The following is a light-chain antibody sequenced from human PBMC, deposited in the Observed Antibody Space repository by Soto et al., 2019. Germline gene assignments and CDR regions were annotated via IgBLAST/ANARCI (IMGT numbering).Light chain of an antibody. V-gene: IGKV1-5*01. CDR1: QTISSW. CDR3: QQYNSYST. J-gene: IGKJ1*01. Sequence: DIQMTQSPSTLSGSVGGRVTITCRASQTISSWLAWYQQKPGKAPKLLIYAASTRATGVPSRFSGSGSGTEFTLTISSLQPDDFATYYCQQYNSYSTFGQGTKVDIK. CDR2: AAS.